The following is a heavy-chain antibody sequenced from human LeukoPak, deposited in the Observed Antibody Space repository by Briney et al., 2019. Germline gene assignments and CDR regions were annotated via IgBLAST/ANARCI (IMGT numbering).Heavy chain of an antibody. D-gene: IGHD6-13*01. J-gene: IGHJ4*02. V-gene: IGHV3-21*01. Sequence: GGSLRLSCAASGFTFSSYSMNWVRQAPGKGLEWVSSISSSSSYIYYADSVKGRFTISRDNAKNSLYLQMNSLRAEDTAVYYCARPPTKIAAAGGGTVDYWGQGTLVTVSS. CDR2: ISSSSSYI. CDR3: ARPPTKIAAAGGGTVDY. CDR1: GFTFSSYS.